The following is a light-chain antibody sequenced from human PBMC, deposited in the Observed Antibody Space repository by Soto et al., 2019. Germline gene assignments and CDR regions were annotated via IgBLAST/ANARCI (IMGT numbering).Light chain of an antibody. CDR1: QTVRNNY. CDR2: DAS. CDR3: QQFSSYPLT. Sequence: EFVLTQSPGTLSLSPGERATLSCRASQTVRNNYLAWYQQKPGQAPRLLIYDASSRATGIPDRFSGGGSGTDFTLTISRLEPEDFAVYYWQQFSSYPLTFGGGTKAEIK. J-gene: IGKJ4*01. V-gene: IGKV3-20*01.